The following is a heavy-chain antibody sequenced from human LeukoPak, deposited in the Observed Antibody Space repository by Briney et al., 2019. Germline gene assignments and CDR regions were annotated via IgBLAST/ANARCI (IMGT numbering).Heavy chain of an antibody. Sequence: GGSLRLSCAASGFTFSSYGMSWVRQAPGKGLEWVAFIRYDGSNKYYADSVKGRFTISRDNSKNTLYLQMNSLRAEDTAVYYCAKDSENSSGWYYYYYYMDVWGKGTTVTISS. CDR3: AKDSENSSGWYYYYYYMDV. CDR1: GFTFSSYG. D-gene: IGHD6-19*01. J-gene: IGHJ6*03. V-gene: IGHV3-30*02. CDR2: IRYDGSNK.